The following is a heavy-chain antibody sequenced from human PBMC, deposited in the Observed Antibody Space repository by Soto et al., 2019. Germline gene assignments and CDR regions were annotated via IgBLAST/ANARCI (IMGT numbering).Heavy chain of an antibody. V-gene: IGHV1-2*04. D-gene: IGHD6-19*01. CDR2: INPNSGGT. Sequence: QVQLVQSGAEVKKPGASVKVSCKASGYTFTGYYMHWVRQAPGQGLEWMGWINPNSGGTNYAQKFQGWVTMTRDTSIRPAYMELSRLRSDDTAVYYGARGRGSSGWYAGWGYYGMDVWGQGTTVTVSS. CDR1: GYTFTGYY. CDR3: ARGRGSSGWYAGWGYYGMDV. J-gene: IGHJ6*02.